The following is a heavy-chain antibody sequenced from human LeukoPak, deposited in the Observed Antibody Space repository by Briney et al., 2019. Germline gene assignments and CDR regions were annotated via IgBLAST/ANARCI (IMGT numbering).Heavy chain of an antibody. CDR1: GGSISSSNW. D-gene: IGHD3-10*01. Sequence: SETLSLTCAVSGGSISSSNWWSWVRQPPGKGLEWIGEIYHSGSTNYNPSLKSRVTISVDTSKNQFSLKLRSVTAGDTAVYYGARSDGYGLIGIWGQGTMVTASS. CDR2: IYHSGST. CDR3: ARSDGYGLIGI. J-gene: IGHJ3*02. V-gene: IGHV4-4*02.